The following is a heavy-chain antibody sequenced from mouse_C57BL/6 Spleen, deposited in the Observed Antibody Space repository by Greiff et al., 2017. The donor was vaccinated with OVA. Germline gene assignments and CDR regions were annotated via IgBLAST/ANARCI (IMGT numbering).Heavy chain of an antibody. V-gene: IGHV1-39*01. CDR3: ARSYDYDGLFFDY. D-gene: IGHD2-4*01. J-gene: IGHJ2*01. CDR2: INPNSGTT. CDR1: GYSFTDYK. Sequence: EVQLQQSGRELVKPGASVKISCKASGYSFTDYKMNWVQQSPGKRLEWIGVINPNSGTTGSNQTFKGKATLTVDQSSSTDYMQLNSLTSEDAAVYDCARSYDYDGLFFDYWGQGTTLTVSS.